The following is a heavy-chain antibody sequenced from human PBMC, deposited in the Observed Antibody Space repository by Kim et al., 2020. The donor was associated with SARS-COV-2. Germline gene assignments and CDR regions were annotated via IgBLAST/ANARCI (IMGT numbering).Heavy chain of an antibody. CDR2: ISGSGGST. CDR3: AKDRLRYFDWFLDAFDI. Sequence: GGSLRLSCAASGFTFSSYAMSWVRQAPGKGLEWVSAISGSGGSTYYADSVKGRFTISRDNSKNTLYLQMNSLRAEDTAVYYCAKDRLRYFDWFLDAFDIWGQGTMVTVSS. J-gene: IGHJ3*02. D-gene: IGHD3-9*01. V-gene: IGHV3-23*01. CDR1: GFTFSSYA.